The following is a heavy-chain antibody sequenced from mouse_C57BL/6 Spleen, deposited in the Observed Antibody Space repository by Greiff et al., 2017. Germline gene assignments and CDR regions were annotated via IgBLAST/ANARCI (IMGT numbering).Heavy chain of an antibody. V-gene: IGHV1-74*01. CDR3: AIGEIGTGTDY. D-gene: IGHD4-1*01. CDR1: GYTFTSYW. CDR2: IHPSDSDT. Sequence: QVQLKQPGAELVKPGASVKVSYKASGYTFTSYWMHWVKQRPGQGLEWIGRIHPSDSDTNYNQKFKGKATLTVDKSSSTAYMQLSSLTSEDSAVYYCAIGEIGTGTDYWGQGTTLTVSS. J-gene: IGHJ2*01.